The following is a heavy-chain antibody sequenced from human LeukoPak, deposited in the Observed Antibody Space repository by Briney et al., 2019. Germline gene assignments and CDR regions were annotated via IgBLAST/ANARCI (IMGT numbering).Heavy chain of an antibody. Sequence: GASVKVSCKASGYTFTKYYIHWVRQAPGQGLEWMGIINPSGGNTRYEQKLQGRVTMTTDTSTSTAYMELRSLRSDDTAVYYCARYIAAAGTPDYWGQGTLVTVSS. D-gene: IGHD6-13*01. CDR2: INPSGGNT. V-gene: IGHV1-46*01. J-gene: IGHJ4*02. CDR3: ARYIAAAGTPDY. CDR1: GYTFTKYY.